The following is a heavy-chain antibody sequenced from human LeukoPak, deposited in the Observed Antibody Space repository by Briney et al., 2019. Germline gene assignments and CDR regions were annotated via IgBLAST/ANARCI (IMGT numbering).Heavy chain of an antibody. V-gene: IGHV3-30*02. J-gene: IGHJ6*03. D-gene: IGHD3-10*01. CDR1: GFTFSSYG. CDR2: IRYDGSNK. Sequence: GGSLRLSCAASGFTFSSYGMHWVRQAPGKGLEWVAFIRYDGSNKYYADSVKRRFTISRDNSKNTLYLQMNSLRAEDTAVYYCAKGIDYYGSGAMELGYMDVWGKGTTVTVSS. CDR3: AKGIDYYGSGAMELGYMDV.